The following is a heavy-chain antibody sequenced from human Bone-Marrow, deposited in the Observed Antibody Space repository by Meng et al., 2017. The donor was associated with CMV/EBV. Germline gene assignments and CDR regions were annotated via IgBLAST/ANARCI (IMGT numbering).Heavy chain of an antibody. CDR2: IKEDGSEK. CDR1: GLTFIGFW. Sequence: GGSLRLSCEASGLTFIGFWMSWVRQAPGKGLEWVANIKEDGSEKHYVDAVKGRFTISRDNDKNSLYLQMNSLRVEDTAVYYCARGALRAAAGLYWGQGTLVTVSS. CDR3: ARGALRAAAGLY. D-gene: IGHD6-13*01. J-gene: IGHJ4*02. V-gene: IGHV3-7*01.